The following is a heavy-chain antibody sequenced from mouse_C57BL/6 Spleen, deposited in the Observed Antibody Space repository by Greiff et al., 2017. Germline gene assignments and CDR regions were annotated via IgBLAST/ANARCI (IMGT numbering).Heavy chain of an antibody. CDR3: ARWGMVTNYYAMDY. CDR1: GYSITSGYY. Sequence: EVKLVESGPGLVKPSQFLSLTCSVTGYSITSGYYWNWIRQFPGNKLEWMGYISYDGSNNYNPSLKNRISITRDTSKNQFFLKLNSVTTEDTATYYCARWGMVTNYYAMDYWGQGTSVTVSS. CDR2: ISYDGSN. D-gene: IGHD2-3*01. J-gene: IGHJ4*01. V-gene: IGHV3-6*01.